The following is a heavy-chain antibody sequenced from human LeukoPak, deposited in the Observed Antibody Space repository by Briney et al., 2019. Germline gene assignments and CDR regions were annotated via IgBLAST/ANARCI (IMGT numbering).Heavy chain of an antibody. CDR2: IYYSGST. CDR3: ARLQKDYDFWSGYRNWFDP. J-gene: IGHJ5*02. Sequence: SETLSLTCTVSGGSISSSSYYWGWIRQPPGKGLAWIGSIYYSGSTYYNPSLKSRVTISVDTSKNQFSLKLSSVTAADTAVYYCARLQKDYDFWSGYRNWFDPWGQGTLVTVSS. V-gene: IGHV4-39*01. D-gene: IGHD3-3*01. CDR1: GGSISSSSYY.